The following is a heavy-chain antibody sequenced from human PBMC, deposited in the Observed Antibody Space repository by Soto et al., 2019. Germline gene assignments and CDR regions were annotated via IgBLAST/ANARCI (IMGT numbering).Heavy chain of an antibody. CDR3: THGNRYFQH. CDR2: IFWDDDK. CDR1: GFSLSTSGVG. V-gene: IGHV2-5*02. Sequence: QITLKESGPTVVKPTQTLTLTCTFSGFSLSTSGVGVGCIRQPPGKALEWLALIFWDDDKRFSPSLKSRLTNTKDTSENQAVLTMTNMGPVDTATYYCTHGNRYFQHLAQGTLVTVSS. J-gene: IGHJ1*01.